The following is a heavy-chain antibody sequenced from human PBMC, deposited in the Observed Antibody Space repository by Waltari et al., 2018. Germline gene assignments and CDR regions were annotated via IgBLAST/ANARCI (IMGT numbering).Heavy chain of an antibody. CDR3: TTDYPPYDRRGY. Sequence: EVHLVESGGGLVEPGGSLRLSCAASGFTFTDAWMRGVRQAQGKGWECVGRIKSKADGEKTDYVAPVKGRFSISRDDSENTLYLQMNSLKTEDTAVYYCTTDYPPYDRRGYWGQGTLVTVSS. CDR2: IKSKADGEKT. D-gene: IGHD3-22*01. J-gene: IGHJ4*02. V-gene: IGHV3-15*01. CDR1: GFTFTDAW.